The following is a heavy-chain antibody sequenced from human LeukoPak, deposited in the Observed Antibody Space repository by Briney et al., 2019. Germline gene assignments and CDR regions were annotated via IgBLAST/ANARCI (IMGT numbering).Heavy chain of an antibody. CDR1: GFTFDDYA. CDR3: AKGVADIVVVPAALNWFDP. D-gene: IGHD2-2*01. CDR2: ISWNSGSI. Sequence: GGSRRLSCAASGFTFDDYAMHWVRQAPEKGLEWVSGISWNSGSIGYADSVKGRFTISRDNAKNSLYLQMNSLRAEDTALYYCAKGVADIVVVPAALNWFDPWGQGTLVTVSS. V-gene: IGHV3-9*01. J-gene: IGHJ5*02.